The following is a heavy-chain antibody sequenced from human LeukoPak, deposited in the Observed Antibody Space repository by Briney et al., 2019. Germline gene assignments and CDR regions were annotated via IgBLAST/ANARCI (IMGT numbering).Heavy chain of an antibody. CDR1: GFTFSSYA. Sequence: GGSLRLSCAASGFTFSSYAMSWVRQAPGKGLEWVSAISGSGGSTYYADSVKGRFTISRDNSKNTLYLQINSLGAEDTAVYYCAKDHTPSFLWFGDSGTPALNWFDPWGQGTLVTVSS. V-gene: IGHV3-23*01. CDR2: ISGSGGST. D-gene: IGHD3-10*01. CDR3: AKDHTPSFLWFGDSGTPALNWFDP. J-gene: IGHJ5*02.